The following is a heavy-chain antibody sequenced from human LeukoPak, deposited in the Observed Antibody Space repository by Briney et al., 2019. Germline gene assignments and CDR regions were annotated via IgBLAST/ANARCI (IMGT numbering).Heavy chain of an antibody. D-gene: IGHD7-27*01. CDR3: ARLPGDAYYFHY. Sequence: PSLESRVTISVDTSKNQLSLRLTSVTAADTALYYCARLPGDAYYFHYWGQGALVTVSS. J-gene: IGHJ4*02. V-gene: IGHV4-34*01.